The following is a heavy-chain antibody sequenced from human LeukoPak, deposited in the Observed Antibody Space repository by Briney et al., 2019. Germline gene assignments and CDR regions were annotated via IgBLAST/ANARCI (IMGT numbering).Heavy chain of an antibody. D-gene: IGHD2-15*01. CDR1: GFTFSSYS. CDR3: ARVRCSGGSCPYYYYYYMDV. V-gene: IGHV4-39*07. CDR2: IHYSGST. Sequence: PGGSLRLSCAASGFTFSSYSMNWIRQPPGKGLEWIGSIHYSGSTYYNPSLQSRVTISIDTSKNQFSLKLRFVTAADTAVYYCARVRCSGGSCPYYYYYYMDVWGKGTTVTVSS. J-gene: IGHJ6*03.